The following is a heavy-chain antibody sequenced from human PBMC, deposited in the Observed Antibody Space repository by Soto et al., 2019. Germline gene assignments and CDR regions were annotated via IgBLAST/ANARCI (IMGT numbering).Heavy chain of an antibody. CDR2: ILVDGRT. Sequence: PKRALKGNSAALGVRRSSNDKSWVRQAPGKGLEWVSTILVDGRTFYVDSVKGRFTISRDNSKNTVYLQMSSLTAGDTALYYCAKATATGGGAFDICGQGTMVTVSS. CDR3: AKATATGGGAFDI. D-gene: IGHD2-8*02. V-gene: IGHV3-23*01. CDR1: GVRRSSND. J-gene: IGHJ3*02.